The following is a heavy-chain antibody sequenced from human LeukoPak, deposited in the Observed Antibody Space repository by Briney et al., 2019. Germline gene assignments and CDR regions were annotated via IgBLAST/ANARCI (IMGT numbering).Heavy chain of an antibody. CDR3: ARDQDCSGGSCSLPYYYYYGMDV. CDR1: GGTFSSYA. CDR2: IIPIFGTA. D-gene: IGHD2-15*01. Sequence: SVKVSCKASGGTFSSYAISWVRQAPGQGLEWMGGIIPIFGTANYAQKFQGRVTITADESTSTAYMELSSLRSEDTAVYYCARDQDCSGGSCSLPYYYYYGMDVWGQGTTVTVSS. V-gene: IGHV1-69*13. J-gene: IGHJ6*02.